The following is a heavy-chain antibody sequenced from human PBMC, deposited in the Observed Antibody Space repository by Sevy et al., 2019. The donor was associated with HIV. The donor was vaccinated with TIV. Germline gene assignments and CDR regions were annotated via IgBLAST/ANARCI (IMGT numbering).Heavy chain of an antibody. CDR2: IYIDGRTT. CDR3: TRVRPSPGGIEYYYGIDV. CDR1: GFTFSDYW. J-gene: IGHJ6*02. D-gene: IGHD3-16*01. V-gene: IGHV3-74*01. Sequence: GGSLRLSCAASGFTFSDYWMHWIRQGPDKGLAWVSRIYIDGRTTNYADSVKGRFTISRDNAKNTLYLQMNSLRAEDTAVYYCTRVRPSPGGIEYYYGIDVWGQGTAVTVSS.